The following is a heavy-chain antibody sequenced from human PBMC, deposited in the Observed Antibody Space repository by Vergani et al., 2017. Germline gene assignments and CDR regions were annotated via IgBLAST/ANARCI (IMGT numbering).Heavy chain of an antibody. D-gene: IGHD2-15*01. J-gene: IGHJ5*02. CDR1: GFTFSTHW. CDR2: IKQDGSEK. Sequence: EVQLVESGGGLVQPGGSLRLSCAASGFTFSTHWMTWVRQAPGKGLEWVANIKQDGSEKNHVDSVKGRFPISRDNAENSLYLQMNSLRVEDTAIYYCARELDGGQLDPWGQGTLVTVS. V-gene: IGHV3-7*01. CDR3: ARELDGGQLDP.